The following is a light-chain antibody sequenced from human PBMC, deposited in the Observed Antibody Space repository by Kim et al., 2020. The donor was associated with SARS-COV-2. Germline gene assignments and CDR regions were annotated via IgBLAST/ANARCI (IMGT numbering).Light chain of an antibody. J-gene: IGLJ3*02. Sequence: ASPVHTASISCSGDKLRDEYACWHQQKPGQSLVLVIYQDSKRPSGIPERFSGSSSGDTATLTISGTQAMDEADYYCQAWDSSTWVFGGGTQLTVL. V-gene: IGLV3-1*01. CDR2: QDS. CDR1: KLRDEY. CDR3: QAWDSSTWV.